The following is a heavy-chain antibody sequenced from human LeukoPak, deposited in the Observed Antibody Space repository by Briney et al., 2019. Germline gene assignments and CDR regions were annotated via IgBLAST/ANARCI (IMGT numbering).Heavy chain of an antibody. V-gene: IGHV1-2*02. CDR2: INPNSGGT. Sequence: ASVRVSCTPSGSTFTGYYIHWVRQAPGQGLEWMGWINPNSGGTNYAQNFQGRVTMTRDTPISTAYMELSRLRSDDTAVYYCVRDDVSPWGQGTLVTVSS. CDR3: VRDDVSP. CDR1: GSTFTGYY. J-gene: IGHJ5*02.